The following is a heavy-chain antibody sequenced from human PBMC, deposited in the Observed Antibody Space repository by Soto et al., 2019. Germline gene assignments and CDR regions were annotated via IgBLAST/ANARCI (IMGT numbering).Heavy chain of an antibody. CDR2: IYYSGST. J-gene: IGHJ5*02. V-gene: IGHV4-59*01. Sequence: SETLSLTCTVSGGSISSYYWSWIRQPPGKGLEWIGYIYYSGSTNYNPSLKSRVTISVDTSKSQFSLKLSSVTAADTAVYYCARERAIAAAGTRWFDPWGQGTLVTVSS. CDR1: GGSISSYY. CDR3: ARERAIAAAGTRWFDP. D-gene: IGHD6-13*01.